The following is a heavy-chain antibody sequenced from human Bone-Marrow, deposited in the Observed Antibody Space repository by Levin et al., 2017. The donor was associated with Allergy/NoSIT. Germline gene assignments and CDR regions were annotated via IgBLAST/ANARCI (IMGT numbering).Heavy chain of an antibody. CDR2: INPNSGGT. Sequence: PAASVKVSCKASGYTFSDSYMHWVRQAPGQGLEWMGWINPNSGGTNYAQKFQGRVTLTRDTTVTTAYMELSRLTSDDTAMYYCAREDIVSTGLSYYYYLMDVWGQGTTVTVSS. V-gene: IGHV1-2*02. D-gene: IGHD5/OR15-5a*01. CDR1: GYTFSDSY. CDR3: AREDIVSTGLSYYYYLMDV. J-gene: IGHJ6*02.